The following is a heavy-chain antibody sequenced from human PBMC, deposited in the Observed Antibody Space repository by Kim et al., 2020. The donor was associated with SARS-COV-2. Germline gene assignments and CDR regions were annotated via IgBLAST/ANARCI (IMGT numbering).Heavy chain of an antibody. CDR1: GFIFSEYA. V-gene: IGHV3-49*03. Sequence: GGSLRLSCTASGFIFSEYAMSWFRQAPGKGLEWVGFIRSKAYGGTTEFAASVKGRFSISRDDSKNIAHLQMNSLKTEDTAVYYCVPYCSNGVCNAYFRYWGQGTLVTVSS. J-gene: IGHJ4*02. D-gene: IGHD4-4*01. CDR3: VPYCSNGVCNAYFRY. CDR2: IRSKAYGGTT.